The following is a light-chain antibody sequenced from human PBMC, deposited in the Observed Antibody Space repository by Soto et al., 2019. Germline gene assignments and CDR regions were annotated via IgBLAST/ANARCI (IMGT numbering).Light chain of an antibody. CDR1: SSDVGGYNY. CDR2: DVS. J-gene: IGLJ2*01. CDR3: ASYTSSRPPYVV. V-gene: IGLV2-14*03. Sequence: QSALTQPASVSASPGQSITISCTGASSDVGGYNYVSWYQQHPGKAPKLIISDVSNRPSGVSNRFSGSKSGSTASLTISGLQSEDEADYYCASYTSSRPPYVVFGGGTKVTV.